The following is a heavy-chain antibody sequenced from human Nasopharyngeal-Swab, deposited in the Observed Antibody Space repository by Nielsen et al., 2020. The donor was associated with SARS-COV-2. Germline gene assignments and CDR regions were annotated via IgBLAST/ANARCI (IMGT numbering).Heavy chain of an antibody. D-gene: IGHD3-22*01. V-gene: IGHV4-34*01. CDR2: INHSGST. J-gene: IGHJ4*02. Sequence: RQAPGKGLEWIGEINHSGSTNYNPSLKSRVTISVDTSKNQFSLKLSSVTAADTAVYYCARGRYDSSGYLSHFDYWGQGTLVTVSS. CDR3: ARGRYDSSGYLSHFDY.